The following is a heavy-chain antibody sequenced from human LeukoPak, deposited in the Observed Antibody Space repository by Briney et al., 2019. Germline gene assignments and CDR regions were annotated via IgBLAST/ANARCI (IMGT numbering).Heavy chain of an antibody. CDR2: IYSSRST. D-gene: IGHD3-10*01. V-gene: IGHV4-4*07. CDR3: ARDWVETYGSGSYRSAVFDY. Sequence: PSETLYLTCTVSGGSISGYYWSWIRQSPGKELERIGRIYSSRSTNYNPSLKSRVTMSVDTSKNQFSLKLSSVTAADTAVYYCARDWVETYGSGSYRSAVFDYWGQGTLVTVSS. J-gene: IGHJ4*02. CDR1: GGSISGYY.